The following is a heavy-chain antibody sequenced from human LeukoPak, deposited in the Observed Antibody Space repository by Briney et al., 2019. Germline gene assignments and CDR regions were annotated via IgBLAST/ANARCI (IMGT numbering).Heavy chain of an antibody. CDR2: IYGGGST. Sequence: GGSLRLSCAASGFTVSSNYMNWVRQAPGKGLEWVSVIYGGGSTYYADSVKGRFTISRSTSKNTLYLHMNSLRAEDTAVYYCARAALQEAFDIWGQGTMVTVSS. V-gene: IGHV3-53*01. D-gene: IGHD2-15*01. CDR1: GFTVSSNY. J-gene: IGHJ3*02. CDR3: ARAALQEAFDI.